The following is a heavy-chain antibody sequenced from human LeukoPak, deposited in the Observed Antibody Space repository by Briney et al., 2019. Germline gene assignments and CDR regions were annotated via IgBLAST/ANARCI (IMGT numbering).Heavy chain of an antibody. CDR2: IIPIFGTA. J-gene: IGHJ4*02. D-gene: IGHD4-11*01. V-gene: IGHV1-69*01. CDR1: GGTFSSYA. CDR3: ASCDCYSNYLFWYFDY. Sequence: AASVKVSRKASGGTFSSYAISWVRQAPGQGLEGMGGIIPIFGTANYAQKFQGRVTITADESTSTAYMELSSLRSEDTAVYYCASCDCYSNYLFWYFDYWGQGTLVTVSS.